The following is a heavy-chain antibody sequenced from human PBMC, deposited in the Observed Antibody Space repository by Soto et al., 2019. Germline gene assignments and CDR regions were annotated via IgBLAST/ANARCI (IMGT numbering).Heavy chain of an antibody. Sequence: GGSLRLSCAASGFIFSSYWMHWVRQAPGKGLVWVSRINNDGSDTTYADSVKGRFTVSRDNTRNTLYLEMKSLRAEDTAVYYCSRDTPGTPVYWGPGTFRTLSS. CDR2: INNDGSDT. CDR1: GFIFSSYW. V-gene: IGHV3-74*01. D-gene: IGHD1-1*01. CDR3: SRDTPGTPVY. J-gene: IGHJ4*02.